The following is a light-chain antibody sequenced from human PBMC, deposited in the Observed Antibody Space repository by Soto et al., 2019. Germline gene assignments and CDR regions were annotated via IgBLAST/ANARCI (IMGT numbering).Light chain of an antibody. J-gene: IGKJ1*01. CDR2: GAS. CDR3: QQYGSSPWT. Sequence: EIVLTQSPGTLSVSPGERATLSCRASQSIRSNLAWYQQKPGQAPRLLIYGASSRATGIPDRFSGSGSGTDFTLTISRLEPEDFAVYYCQQYGSSPWTFGQGTKVDI. CDR1: QSIRSN. V-gene: IGKV3-20*01.